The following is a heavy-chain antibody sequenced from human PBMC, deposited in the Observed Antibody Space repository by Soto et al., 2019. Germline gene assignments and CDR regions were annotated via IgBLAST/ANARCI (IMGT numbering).Heavy chain of an antibody. CDR2: IYYTGSI. D-gene: IGHD3-3*01. CDR3: EGITILGVANY. J-gene: IGHJ4*02. Sequence: SETLSLTCTVSGGSISSGHYYWTWIRQLPGKGLEWIGYIYYTGSIYYNPSLKSRLTLSIDTSKNQFSLKLSSVTAADTAVYYCEGITILGVANYWGRGTLVTVSS. CDR1: GGSISSGHYY. V-gene: IGHV4-31*03.